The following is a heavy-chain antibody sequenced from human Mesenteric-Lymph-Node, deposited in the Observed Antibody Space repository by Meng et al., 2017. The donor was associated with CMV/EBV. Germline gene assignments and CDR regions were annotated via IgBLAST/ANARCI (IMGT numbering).Heavy chain of an antibody. D-gene: IGHD1-7*01. CDR2: MYHTGSA. V-gene: IGHV4-4*02. J-gene: IGHJ5*02. Sequence: SGVSINNDNWWSWVRQPPGKGLEWIAEMYHTGSANYNPPLKSRVTISLDKSKNHFSLRLTSVTAADTAIYYCARHNWDYVGNWFDPWGPGTLVTVSS. CDR1: GVSINNDNW. CDR3: ARHNWDYVGNWFDP.